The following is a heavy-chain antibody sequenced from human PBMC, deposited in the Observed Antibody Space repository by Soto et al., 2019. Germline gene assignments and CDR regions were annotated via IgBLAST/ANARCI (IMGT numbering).Heavy chain of an antibody. CDR2: IYYSGST. D-gene: IGHD3-3*01. V-gene: IGHV4-59*08. Sequence: SETLSLTCTVSGGSISSYHWCCIRQSPGKGLEGIGYIYYSGSTNYNPSLKSRVTLSVDTSKNQFSLKLSSVTAADTAVYYCAKAVTIFDLDVWGKGTTVTVSS. CDR3: AKAVTIFDLDV. J-gene: IGHJ6*04. CDR1: GGSISSYH.